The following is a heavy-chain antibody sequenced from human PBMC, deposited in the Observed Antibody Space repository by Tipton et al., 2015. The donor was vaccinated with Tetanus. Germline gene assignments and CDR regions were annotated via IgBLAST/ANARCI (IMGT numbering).Heavy chain of an antibody. CDR2: VYHNGRT. CDR3: ASLPQVWFGDLFDY. Sequence: TLSLTCAVSGGSISSINWWSWVRQPPGKGLEWIGEVYHNGRTNYSPSLESRVTISVDKSKNQFSLRLTSVTAADTAVYHCASLPQVWFGDLFDYWGQGVLVTVSS. CDR1: GGSISSINW. J-gene: IGHJ4*02. D-gene: IGHD3-10*01. V-gene: IGHV4-4*02.